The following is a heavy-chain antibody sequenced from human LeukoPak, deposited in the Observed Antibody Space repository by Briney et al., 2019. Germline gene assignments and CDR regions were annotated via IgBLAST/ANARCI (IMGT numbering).Heavy chain of an antibody. CDR2: ISGSGGST. J-gene: IGHJ2*01. Sequence: GGSLRLSCAASGFTFSSYAMSWVRQAPGKGLEWVSAISGSGGSTYYADSVKGRFAISRDNSKNTLYLQMNSLRAEDTAVYYCAKRSGSSYLYWYFDLWGRGTLVTVSS. D-gene: IGHD3-10*01. V-gene: IGHV3-23*01. CDR3: AKRSGSSYLYWYFDL. CDR1: GFTFSSYA.